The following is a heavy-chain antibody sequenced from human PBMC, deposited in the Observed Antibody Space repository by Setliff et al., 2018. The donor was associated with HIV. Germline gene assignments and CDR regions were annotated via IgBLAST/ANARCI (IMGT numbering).Heavy chain of an antibody. Sequence: SETLSLTCTVSGGSISSYYWGWIRQPPGKGLEWIGSIYYSGSTYYNPSLKSRVTISVDTSKNQFSLKLSSVTAADTAVYYCARRGAYYDILTGYRSNYFDYWGQGTLVTVSS. V-gene: IGHV4-39*01. CDR2: IYYSGST. D-gene: IGHD3-9*01. J-gene: IGHJ4*02. CDR1: GGSISSYY. CDR3: ARRGAYYDILTGYRSNYFDY.